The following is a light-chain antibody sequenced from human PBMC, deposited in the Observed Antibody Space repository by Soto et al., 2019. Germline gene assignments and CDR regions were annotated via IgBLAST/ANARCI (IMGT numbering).Light chain of an antibody. CDR2: AVT. Sequence: QSALTQPASVSGSPGQSITISCSGTHNLVSWYQHVPGKGPRLIIYAVTERPSGVSSRFSGSKSVDTASLIISGLQAEDEAIYYCCSYVGDHTLVFGGGTKLTVL. V-gene: IGLV2-23*02. CDR3: CSYVGDHTLV. CDR1: HNL. J-gene: IGLJ3*02.